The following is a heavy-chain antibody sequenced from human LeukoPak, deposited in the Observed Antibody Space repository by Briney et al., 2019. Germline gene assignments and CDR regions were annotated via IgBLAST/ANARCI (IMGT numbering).Heavy chain of an antibody. CDR2: INPNSGGT. CDR1: GYTFTGYY. V-gene: IGHV1-2*02. CDR3: ARESSSGDAFDI. J-gene: IGHJ3*02. D-gene: IGHD6-19*01. Sequence: GAPVKVSCKASGYTFTGYYMHWVRQATGQGLEWMGWINPNSGGTNYAQKFQGRVTMTRDTSISTAYMELSRLRSDDTAVYYCARESSSGDAFDIWGQGTMVTVSS.